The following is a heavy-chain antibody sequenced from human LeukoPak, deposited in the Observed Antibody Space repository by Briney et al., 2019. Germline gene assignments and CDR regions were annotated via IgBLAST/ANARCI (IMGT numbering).Heavy chain of an antibody. V-gene: IGHV3-21*01. CDR1: GFTFSSYS. CDR3: ARQPGDSFGMDV. D-gene: IGHD1-14*01. Sequence: GGSLRLSCAASGFTFSSYSMNWVRQAPGKGLEWVSSISSSSSYIYYADAVKGRFTISRDNAKNSLYLQMNSLRAEDTAVYYCARQPGDSFGMDVWGQGTTVTVSS. CDR2: ISSSSSYI. J-gene: IGHJ6*02.